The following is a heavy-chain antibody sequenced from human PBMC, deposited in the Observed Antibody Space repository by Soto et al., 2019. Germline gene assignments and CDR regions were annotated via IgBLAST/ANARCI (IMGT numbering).Heavy chain of an antibody. CDR3: ERDFSAASNYFDP. CDR2: IYYSGTT. J-gene: IGHJ5*02. Sequence: SETLSLCCTVSGGSVSSGGYYLSWIRQPPGKGLEWIGYIYYSGTTNYNPSLKSRVTMSIDKSKHKFSLKMNSVTAADTGVYYCERDFSAASNYFDPWGQGPLVTVSS. D-gene: IGHD4-4*01. V-gene: IGHV4-61*08. CDR1: GGSVSSGGYY.